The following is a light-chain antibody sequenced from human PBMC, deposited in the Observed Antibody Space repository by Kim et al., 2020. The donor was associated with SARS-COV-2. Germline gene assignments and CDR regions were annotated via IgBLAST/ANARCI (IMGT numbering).Light chain of an antibody. CDR3: QKYNSAPWT. CDR2: AAT. V-gene: IGKV1-27*01. CDR1: QGITNS. Sequence: VTLGDRVTIACRASQGITNSLDWYQQKPRKVPQLLIYAATALQSGVPSRFRGGVSGTEFTLTISSLQPEDVATCYCQKYNSAPWTFGQGTKVGIK. J-gene: IGKJ1*01.